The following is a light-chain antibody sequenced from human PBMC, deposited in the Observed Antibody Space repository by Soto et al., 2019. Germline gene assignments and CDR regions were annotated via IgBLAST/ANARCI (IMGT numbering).Light chain of an antibody. Sequence: DIVMTQPPDSLAVSLGERATINCTSSQSVLYSSNNKNYVAWYQQKPGQPPKLLIYWASTRESGVTDRFSGSGSGTDFTLTISSLQAEDVAVYYCQQYYSPPPGGTFGQGTKVDIK. CDR3: QQYYSPPPGGT. CDR1: QSVLYSSNNKNY. V-gene: IGKV4-1*01. J-gene: IGKJ1*01. CDR2: WAS.